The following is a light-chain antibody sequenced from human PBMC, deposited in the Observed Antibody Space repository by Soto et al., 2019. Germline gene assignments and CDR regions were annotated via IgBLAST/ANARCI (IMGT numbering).Light chain of an antibody. V-gene: IGKV1-39*01. CDR2: AAS. J-gene: IGKJ5*01. CDR3: QQRKNWTPIT. Sequence: SQKAQYAYPLSASVGDRVTITCRASQSIRSYLNWYQQKPGKAPLLMIYAASNLQSGVPSRFSGSGSGTDFILTISKIEAEDVAIYYCQQRKNWTPITFGQGTRLEIK. CDR1: QSIRSY.